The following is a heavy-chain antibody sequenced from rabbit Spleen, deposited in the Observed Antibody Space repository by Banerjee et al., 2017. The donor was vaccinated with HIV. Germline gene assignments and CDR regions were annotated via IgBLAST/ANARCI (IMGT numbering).Heavy chain of an antibody. CDR3: ARDTSSSFSSYGMDL. CDR2: IDTGSSGFT. V-gene: IGHV1S40*01. D-gene: IGHD1-1*01. CDR1: GVSFSSSSY. Sequence: QSLEESGGDLVKPGASLTLTCTASGVSFSSSSYMCWVRKAPGKGLEWIACIDTGSSGFTYFATWAKGRFTCSKTSSTTVTLQMTRLTAADTATYFCARDTSSSFSSYGMDLWGPGTLVTVS. J-gene: IGHJ6*01.